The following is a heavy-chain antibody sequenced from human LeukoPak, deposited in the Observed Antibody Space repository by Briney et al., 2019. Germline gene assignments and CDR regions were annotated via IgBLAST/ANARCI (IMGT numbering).Heavy chain of an antibody. V-gene: IGHV4-4*07. CDR2: IYTNGNT. D-gene: IGHD3-10*01. CDR1: GGSISSYY. CDR3: ARTTTSMIRGAIIDS. Sequence: SETLSLTCTVSGGSISSYYWNWVRQPAGKGLEWIGRIYTNGNTNYNASLKRRVTITVEKSNNKFSLQLRSVTAADTAVYYCARTTTSMIRGAIIDSWGQGTLVTVSS. J-gene: IGHJ4*02.